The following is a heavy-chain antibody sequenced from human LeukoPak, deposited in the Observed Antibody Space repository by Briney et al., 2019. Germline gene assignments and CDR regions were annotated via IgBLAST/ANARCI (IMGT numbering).Heavy chain of an antibody. D-gene: IGHD1-20*01. J-gene: IGHJ4*02. CDR2: FDPEQGET. Sequence: EASVKVSCKISGYTLPEFSIHWVRQAPGKGLEWMGGFDPEQGETIYAQEFQGRVSMPEDTSTDTAYMGLGSLRSEETAVYYCATDLTGTTTGHYWGERTLVIVSS. V-gene: IGHV1-24*01. CDR3: ATDLTGTTTGHY. CDR1: GYTLPEFS.